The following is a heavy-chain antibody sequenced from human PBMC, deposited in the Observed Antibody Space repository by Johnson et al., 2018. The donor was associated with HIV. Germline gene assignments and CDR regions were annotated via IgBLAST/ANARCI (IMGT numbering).Heavy chain of an antibody. Sequence: VHLVESGGGVVQPGGSLRLSCAASGFTFSSYAMSWVRQAPGKGLEWVSGISGSGGSTYYADSVKGRFTISRDNSKNTLYLQMNSLRAEDTAVYYCAKDRMYDYGDYGGAFDIWGQGTMVTVSS. J-gene: IGHJ3*02. CDR2: ISGSGGST. V-gene: IGHV3-23*04. D-gene: IGHD4-17*01. CDR1: GFTFSSYA. CDR3: AKDRMYDYGDYGGAFDI.